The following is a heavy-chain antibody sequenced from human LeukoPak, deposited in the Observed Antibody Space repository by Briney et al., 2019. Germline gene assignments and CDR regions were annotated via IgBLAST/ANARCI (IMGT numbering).Heavy chain of an antibody. CDR3: AGDIAAAGSGYFDS. CDR2: IYYSGST. D-gene: IGHD6-13*01. Sequence: PSETLSLTCTVSGVAVNSGSYYWSWIRQPPGKGLEWIGYIYYSGSTNYSPSLKSRVTLSLDTSKNQFSLKLSSVTAADTAVYYCAGDIAAAGSGYFDSWGLGTLVTVSS. CDR1: GVAVNSGSYY. V-gene: IGHV4-61*01. J-gene: IGHJ4*02.